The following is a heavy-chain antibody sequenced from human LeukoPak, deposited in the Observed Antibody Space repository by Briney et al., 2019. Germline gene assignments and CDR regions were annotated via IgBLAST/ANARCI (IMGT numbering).Heavy chain of an antibody. J-gene: IGHJ4*02. Sequence: GGSLRLSCAASGFTFSDYYMSWVRQAPGKGLEWVANIKQDGSETYYADSVKGRFTIFRDNAKNSLYLQMDSLRVEDTAVYYCANGDGFDYWGQGTLVIVSS. V-gene: IGHV3-7*01. CDR3: ANGDGFDY. CDR1: GFTFSDYY. CDR2: IKQDGSET. D-gene: IGHD5-24*01.